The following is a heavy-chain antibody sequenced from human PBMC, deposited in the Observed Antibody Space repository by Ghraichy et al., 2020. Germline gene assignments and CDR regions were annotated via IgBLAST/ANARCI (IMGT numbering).Heavy chain of an antibody. J-gene: IGHJ2*01. V-gene: IGHV3-23*01. Sequence: GGSLRLSCAASGFTFSSYAMSWVRQAPGKGLEWVSAISGSGGSTYYADSVKGRFTISRDNSKNTLYLQMNSLRAEDTAVYYCAKVQGGETYCSSTSCYQNWYFDLWGRGTLVTVSS. D-gene: IGHD2-2*01. CDR1: GFTFSSYA. CDR2: ISGSGGST. CDR3: AKVQGGETYCSSTSCYQNWYFDL.